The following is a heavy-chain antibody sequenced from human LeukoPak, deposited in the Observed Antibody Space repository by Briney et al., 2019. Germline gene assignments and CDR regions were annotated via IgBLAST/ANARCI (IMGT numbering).Heavy chain of an antibody. Sequence: SETLSLTCTVSGGSISSSNHFWGWIRQPPGKGLEWIGSIYYSGSTYYHPSLKSRVTISGDTSKNQFSLKLSSVTAADTAVYYCARELYNWNGRRHAIDIWGQGTMVTVSS. V-gene: IGHV4-39*07. CDR3: ARELYNWNGRRHAIDI. J-gene: IGHJ3*02. D-gene: IGHD1-20*01. CDR2: IYYSGST. CDR1: GGSISSSNHF.